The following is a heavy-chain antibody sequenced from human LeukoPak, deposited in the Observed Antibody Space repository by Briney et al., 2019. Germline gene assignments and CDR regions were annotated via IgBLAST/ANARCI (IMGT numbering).Heavy chain of an antibody. V-gene: IGHV3-48*02. D-gene: IGHD6-25*01. CDR2: IDGTTSTT. Sequence: PGGSLRLSCAASGFTFSSYSMNWVRQAPGKGLEWVSYIDGTTSTTYYADSVKGRFTISRDNAKNSLSLQMNSVRDEDMAVYYCARALRIAAAGPYQSAFDVWGQGTMVSVSS. J-gene: IGHJ3*01. CDR1: GFTFSSYS. CDR3: ARALRIAAAGPYQSAFDV.